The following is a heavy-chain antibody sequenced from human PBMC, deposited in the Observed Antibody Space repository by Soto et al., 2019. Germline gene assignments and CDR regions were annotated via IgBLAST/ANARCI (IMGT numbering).Heavy chain of an antibody. Sequence: EVQVLESGGGLVQPGGSLRLSCAASGFTFSDYAMNWVRQAPGKGLEWVSGISGSGGKTYSADSVKGRFTISRDKSKNTQYLQLNRVRAEDTAVYYCAKVLGYCIGGTCYSEHYFYYWGVLGKGTTVTVSS. J-gene: IGHJ6*03. D-gene: IGHD2-15*01. CDR1: GFTFSDYA. V-gene: IGHV3-23*01. CDR2: ISGSGGKT. CDR3: AKVLGYCIGGTCYSEHYFYYWGV.